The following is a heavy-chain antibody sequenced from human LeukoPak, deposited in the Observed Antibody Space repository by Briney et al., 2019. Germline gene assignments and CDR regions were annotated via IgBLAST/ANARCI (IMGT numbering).Heavy chain of an antibody. CDR1: GGSFSGYY. V-gene: IGHV4-34*01. CDR2: INHSGRT. CDR3: ARSWDYDSSGYYYVDY. D-gene: IGHD3-22*01. Sequence: SETLSLTCAVYGGSFSGYYWSWIRQPPGKGLEWIGEINHSGRTNYNPSLKSRVTISVDTSKNQFSLKLSSVTAADTAVYYCARSWDYDSSGYYYVDYWGQGTLVTVSS. J-gene: IGHJ4*02.